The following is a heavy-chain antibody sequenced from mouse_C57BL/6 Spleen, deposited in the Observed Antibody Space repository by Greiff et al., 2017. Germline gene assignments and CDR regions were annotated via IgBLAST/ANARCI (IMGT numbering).Heavy chain of an antibody. J-gene: IGHJ3*01. D-gene: IGHD2-13*01. CDR1: GYTFTDYY. CDR2: IYPGSGNT. CDR3: ARDYLAWFAY. Sequence: QVQLQQSGAELVRPGASVKLSCKASGYTFTDYYINWVKQRPGQGLEWIARIYPGSGNTYYNEKFKGKATLTAEKSSSTAYMQLSSLTSEDSAVYFCARDYLAWFAYWGQGTLVTVSA. V-gene: IGHV1-76*01.